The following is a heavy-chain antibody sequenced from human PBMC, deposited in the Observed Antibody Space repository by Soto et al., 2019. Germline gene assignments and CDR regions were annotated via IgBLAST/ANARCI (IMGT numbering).Heavy chain of an antibody. Sequence: SVKVSFKSSRGTFTTDAISWVRQAPVQGLEWMGVIIPVFGPPTYAQRFQGRVTISADESTSTAHLELSNLRSEDTAIYYCVRGGHNSGWYRTFDFWGQGTLVTVYS. CDR1: RGTFTTDA. CDR2: IIPVFGPP. D-gene: IGHD6-13*01. V-gene: IGHV1-69*13. J-gene: IGHJ4*02. CDR3: VRGGHNSGWYRTFDF.